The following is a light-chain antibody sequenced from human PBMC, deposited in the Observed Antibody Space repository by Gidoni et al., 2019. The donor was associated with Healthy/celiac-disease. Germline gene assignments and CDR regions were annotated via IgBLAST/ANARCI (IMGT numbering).Light chain of an antibody. Sequence: QSALTQPASVSGSPGQSITISCTGTSSDVWSYNLVSWYQQHPDKAPKRMIYEVSKRPSGVSNRFSGSKSGNTASLTISGLQAEDEADYYCCSYAGSSTAVVFGGGTKLTVL. CDR2: EVS. CDR1: SSDVWSYNL. CDR3: CSYAGSSTAVV. V-gene: IGLV2-23*02. J-gene: IGLJ2*01.